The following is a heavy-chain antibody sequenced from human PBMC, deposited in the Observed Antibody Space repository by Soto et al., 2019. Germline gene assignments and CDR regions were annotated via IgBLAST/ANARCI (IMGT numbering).Heavy chain of an antibody. CDR3: ARDPAHQKYGMDV. J-gene: IGHJ6*02. V-gene: IGHV3-30-3*01. Sequence: GGSLRLSCAASGFTFSSYAMHWVRQAPGKGLEWVAVISYDGSNKYYADSVKGRFTISRDNSKNTLYLQMNSLRAEDTAVYYCARDPAHQKYGMDVWGQGTTVTVSS. CDR2: ISYDGSNK. CDR1: GFTFSSYA.